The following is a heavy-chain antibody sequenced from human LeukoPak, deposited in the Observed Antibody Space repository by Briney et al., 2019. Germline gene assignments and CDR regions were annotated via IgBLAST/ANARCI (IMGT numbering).Heavy chain of an antibody. CDR2: ISYNCRSI. CDR3: ARDGRWINYYNGSSPG. D-gene: IGHD3-22*01. CDR1: GFIFSTYE. J-gene: IGHJ4*02. Sequence: PGGSLRLSCAASGFIFSTYEMNWVRQAPGKGLEWLSYISYNCRSIYYADSVKGRFTISRDNAKNSLYLQMNSLRAEDTAVYYCARDGRWINYYNGSSPGWGQGTLVTVSS. V-gene: IGHV3-48*03.